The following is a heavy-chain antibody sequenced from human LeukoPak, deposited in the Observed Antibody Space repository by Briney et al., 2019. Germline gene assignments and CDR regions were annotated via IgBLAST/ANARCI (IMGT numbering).Heavy chain of an antibody. CDR2: INPSGGST. D-gene: IGHD6-13*01. J-gene: IGHJ4*02. V-gene: IGHV1-46*01. CDR3: ARDGTGRGCDY. CDR1: GYTFTSYY. Sequence: ASVKVSCKASGYTFTSYYMHWVRQAPGQGLEWMGIINPSGGSTSYAQKFQGRVTMTRDTSTSTVYMVLSSLRSEDTAVYYCARDGTGRGCDYWGQGTLVTVSS.